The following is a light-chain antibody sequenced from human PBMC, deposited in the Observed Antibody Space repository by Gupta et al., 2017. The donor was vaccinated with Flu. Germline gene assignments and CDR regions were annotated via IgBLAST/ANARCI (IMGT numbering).Light chain of an antibody. J-gene: IGKJ4*01. CDR1: QNINSF. CDR2: AAV. Sequence: DIQMTQSPSSLSASVGDRVTITCRASQNINSFLSWYQQKPGKAPQLLIYAAVTLQSGVPSRFSGSGSVTDFTLTINGLQPEDLATYFCQQTDSTPLTFGGGTKVEIK. V-gene: IGKV1-39*01. CDR3: QQTDSTPLT.